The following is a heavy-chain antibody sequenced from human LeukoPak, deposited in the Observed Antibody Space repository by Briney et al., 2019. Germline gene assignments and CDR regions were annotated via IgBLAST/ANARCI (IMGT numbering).Heavy chain of an antibody. CDR2: ISGSGGST. D-gene: IGHD5-12*01. Sequence: GGSLRLSCAASGFTFSSYAMSWVRQAPGKGLEWVSAISGSGGSTYYADSVKGRFTISRYNSKNTLYLQMNSMRAEDTAVYYCAKSGYAYAEYFQHWGQDTLVTVSA. CDR3: AKSGYAYAEYFQH. CDR1: GFTFSSYA. J-gene: IGHJ1*01. V-gene: IGHV3-23*01.